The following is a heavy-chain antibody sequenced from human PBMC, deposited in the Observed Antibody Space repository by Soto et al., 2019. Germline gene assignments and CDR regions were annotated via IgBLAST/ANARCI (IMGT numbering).Heavy chain of an antibody. CDR2: IYYSGST. CDR3: ARAYCSGGSCFCQSPTPHPNLFDP. V-gene: IGHV4-30-4*01. D-gene: IGHD2-15*01. CDR1: DGSISSGDYY. J-gene: IGHJ5*02. Sequence: SETLSLTCTVSDGSISSGDYYWSWIRQPPGKGLEWIGYIYYSGSTYYNPSLKSRVTISVDTSKNQFSLKLSSVTAADTAVYYCARAYCSGGSCFCQSPTPHPNLFDPCGQGTLVPVSS.